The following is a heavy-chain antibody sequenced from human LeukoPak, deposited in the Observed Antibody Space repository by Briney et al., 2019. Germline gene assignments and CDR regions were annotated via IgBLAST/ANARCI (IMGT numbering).Heavy chain of an antibody. CDR2: IGSNGGST. Sequence: GGSLRLSCAASGLTFKNFAMSWVRQAPGKGLEHVSSIGSNGGSTYYANSVKGRFTISRDNSKNTLYLQMGSLRAEDMAVYYCARVALHYYYDSSGYYFDYWGQGTLVTVSS. J-gene: IGHJ4*02. CDR1: GLTFKNFA. CDR3: ARVALHYYYDSSGYYFDY. V-gene: IGHV3-64*01. D-gene: IGHD3-22*01.